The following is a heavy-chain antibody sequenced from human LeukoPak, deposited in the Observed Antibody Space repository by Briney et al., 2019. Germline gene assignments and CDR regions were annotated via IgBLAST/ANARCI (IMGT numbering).Heavy chain of an antibody. CDR3: ARACHSAYKSWGDY. J-gene: IGHJ4*02. CDR2: IYIGGST. D-gene: IGHD5-12*01. Sequence: GGSLRLSCAASGFTVRSNYMSWVRQAPGKGLEWVSVIYIGGSTYYADSVKGRFTISIDNSKNTLYLQMNSLRAEDTAVYYCARACHSAYKSWGDYWGQGTLVTVSS. CDR1: GFTVRSNY. V-gene: IGHV3-53*01.